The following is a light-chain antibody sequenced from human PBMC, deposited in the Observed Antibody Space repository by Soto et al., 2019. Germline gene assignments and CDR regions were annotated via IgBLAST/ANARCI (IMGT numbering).Light chain of an antibody. V-gene: IGLV2-8*01. CDR1: SSDVGGYNY. Sequence: QSALTQPPSASGSPGQSVTISCTGTSSDVGGYNYVSWYQQHPGKAPKLMIYEVSKRPSGVPDRFSGSKSGNTASLTVSGLQAEDEADYYCSSYAGSNLWVFGGGTKRTV. CDR3: SSYAGSNLWV. J-gene: IGLJ3*02. CDR2: EVS.